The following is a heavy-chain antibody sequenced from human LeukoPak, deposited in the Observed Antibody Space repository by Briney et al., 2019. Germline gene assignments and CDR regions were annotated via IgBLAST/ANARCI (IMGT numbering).Heavy chain of an antibody. CDR2: ISYDGSNQ. D-gene: IGHD6-13*01. Sequence: GGSLRLPRAASGFNLSFYGMHSLRQATGKGLEWAAVISYDGSNQYYVVSGRGRLTISRDNSKNKLYLQMTTVTAEDTAVYYCAKDFFGDSSSGYVDCWGQGTLVTVSS. V-gene: IGHV3-30*18. CDR3: AKDFFGDSSSGYVDC. CDR1: GFNLSFYG. J-gene: IGHJ4*02.